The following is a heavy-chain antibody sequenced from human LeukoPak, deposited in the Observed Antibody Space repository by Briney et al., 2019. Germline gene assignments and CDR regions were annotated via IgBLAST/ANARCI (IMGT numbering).Heavy chain of an antibody. CDR2: IYTSGST. V-gene: IGHV4-61*02. CDR1: GGSISSGSYY. D-gene: IGHD6-19*01. J-gene: IGHJ3*02. Sequence: SETLSLTCTVSGGSISSGSYYWSWIRQPAGKGLEWIGRIYTSGSTNYNPSRKSRFTISVDTSKNQFSLKLSSVTAADTAVYYCARERVRSGWAYDIWGQGTMVTVSS. CDR3: ARERVRSGWAYDI.